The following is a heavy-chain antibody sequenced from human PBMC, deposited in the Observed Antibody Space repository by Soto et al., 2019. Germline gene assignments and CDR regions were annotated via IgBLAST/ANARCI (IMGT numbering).Heavy chain of an antibody. CDR2: ISPYDDNT. CDR1: GYTFTGYY. CDR3: ARAVAVPADFDY. V-gene: IGHV1-18*04. Sequence: ASVKVSCKASGYTFTGYYMHWVRQAPGQGLEWLGWISPYDDNTKYAQILQGRVSITRDTSASTAYMELSSLRSEDTAVYYCARAVAVPADFDYWGQGTLVTVSS. J-gene: IGHJ4*02. D-gene: IGHD6-19*01.